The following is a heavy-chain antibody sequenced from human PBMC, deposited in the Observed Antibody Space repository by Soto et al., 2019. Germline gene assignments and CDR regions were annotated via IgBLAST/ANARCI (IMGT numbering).Heavy chain of an antibody. CDR1: GGSISSSSYY. CDR2: IYYSGST. CDR3: ARGGKPYSSSDWFDP. J-gene: IGHJ5*02. V-gene: IGHV4-61*05. Sequence: KPSETLSLTCTVSGGSISSSSYYWGWIRQPPGKGLEWIGYIYYSGSTNYNPSLKSRVTISVDTSKNQFSLKLSSVTAADTAVYYCARGGKPYSSSDWFDPWGQGTLVTVS. D-gene: IGHD6-6*01.